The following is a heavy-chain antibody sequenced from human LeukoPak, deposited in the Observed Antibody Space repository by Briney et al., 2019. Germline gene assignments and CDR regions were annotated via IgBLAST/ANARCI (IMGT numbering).Heavy chain of an antibody. Sequence: ASVKVSCKVSGYTPTELSIHWVRQAPGKGLEWMGYFDPEDAETIYAQKFQGRVTMTEDTSTDTAYMDLSSLRSEDTAVYYCATAVFGATFDYWGQGTLVTVSS. D-gene: IGHD3-10*02. V-gene: IGHV1-24*01. CDR2: FDPEDAET. CDR1: GYTPTELS. J-gene: IGHJ4*02. CDR3: ATAVFGATFDY.